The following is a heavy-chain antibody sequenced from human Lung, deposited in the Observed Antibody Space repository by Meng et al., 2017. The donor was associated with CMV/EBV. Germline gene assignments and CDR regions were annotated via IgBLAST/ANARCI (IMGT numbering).Heavy chain of an antibody. D-gene: IGHD6-6*01. J-gene: IGHJ4*02. CDR2: MNPNSGNT. V-gene: IGHV1-8*01. Sequence: ASXXVSCKASGYTFTSYDINWVRQATGQGLEWMGWMNPNSGNTGYAQNFQGRVTMTRNTSISTVYMELSGLRSEDTAVYYCARRRGGSSWGDFNYWGQGTLDTVTS. CDR3: ARRRGGSSWGDFNY. CDR1: GYTFTSYD.